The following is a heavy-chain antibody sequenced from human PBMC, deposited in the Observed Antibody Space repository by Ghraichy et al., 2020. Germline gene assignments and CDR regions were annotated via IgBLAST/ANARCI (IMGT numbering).Heavy chain of an antibody. V-gene: IGHV3-23*01. J-gene: IGHJ3*02. CDR3: ATRSRYSGSYVNAFDI. Sequence: GGSLRLSCAASGFTFSSYAMTWVRQAPGKGLEWVSAISGSGGTTYYADSVKGRFTISRDNSKNTLILQMNSLRAEDTAVYFCATRSRYSGSYVNAFDIWGQGTMVTVSS. CDR2: ISGSGGTT. CDR1: GFTFSSYA. D-gene: IGHD1-26*01.